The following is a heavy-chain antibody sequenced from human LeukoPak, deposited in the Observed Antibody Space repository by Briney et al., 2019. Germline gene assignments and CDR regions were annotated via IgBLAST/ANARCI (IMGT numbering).Heavy chain of an antibody. CDR3: AKDNYRYVDY. D-gene: IGHD3-16*02. Sequence: GGSLRLSCAAPGFTFSSYGMHWVRQAPGKGLEWVAFIGNDENNKKFGDSLKGRFTISRDNSKSTVYLQMNSLRVEDTAVYYCAKDNYRYVDYWGQGTLVIVSS. J-gene: IGHJ4*02. V-gene: IGHV3-30*02. CDR2: IGNDENNK. CDR1: GFTFSSYG.